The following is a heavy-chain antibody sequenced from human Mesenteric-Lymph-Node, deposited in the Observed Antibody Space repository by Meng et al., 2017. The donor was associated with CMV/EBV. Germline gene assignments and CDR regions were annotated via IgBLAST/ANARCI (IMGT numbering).Heavy chain of an antibody. CDR1: GFRFSAHT. J-gene: IGHJ4*02. V-gene: IGHV3-23*01. CDR3: VKDCISFSCYDY. D-gene: IGHD2-2*01. CDR2: ISIGGSP. Sequence: GSLRLSCAASGFRFSAHTMIWVRQAPGKGLEWVSSISIGGSPFYADSVEGRFTISRDNSKYTLYLQMDSLRAEDTGIYYCVKDCISFSCYDYWGQGALVTVSS.